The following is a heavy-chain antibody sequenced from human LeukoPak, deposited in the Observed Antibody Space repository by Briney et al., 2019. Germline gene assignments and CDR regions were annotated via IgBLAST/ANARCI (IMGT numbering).Heavy chain of an antibody. V-gene: IGHV4-39*01. Sequence: SETLSLTCAVYGGSFSGYYWGWIRQPPGKGLEWIGSIYYSGSTYYNPSLKSRVTISVDTSKNQFSLKLSSVTAADTAVYYCARHSSSWYTDYYYYMDVWGKGTTVTISS. CDR1: GGSFSGYY. CDR2: IYYSGST. CDR3: ARHSSSWYTDYYYYMDV. J-gene: IGHJ6*03. D-gene: IGHD6-13*01.